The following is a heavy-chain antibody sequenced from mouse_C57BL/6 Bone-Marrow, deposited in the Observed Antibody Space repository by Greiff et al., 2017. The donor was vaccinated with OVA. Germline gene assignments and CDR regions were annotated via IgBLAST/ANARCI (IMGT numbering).Heavy chain of an antibody. J-gene: IGHJ3*01. CDR2: INPSSGYT. Sequence: VQGVESGAELAKPGASVKLSCKASGYTFSSYWMHWVKQRPGQGLEWIGYINPSSGYTKYNQKFKDKATLTADKSSSTAYMQLSSLTYEDSAVYYCGSGPFAYWGQGTLVTVSA. CDR1: GYTFSSYW. V-gene: IGHV1-7*01. CDR3: GSGPFAY. D-gene: IGHD1-3*01.